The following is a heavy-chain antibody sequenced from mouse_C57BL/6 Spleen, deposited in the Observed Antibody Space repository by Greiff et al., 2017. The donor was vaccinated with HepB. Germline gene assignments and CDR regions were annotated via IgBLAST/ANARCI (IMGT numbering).Heavy chain of an antibody. V-gene: IGHV1-18*01. CDR3: ARRDMGYWYFDV. Sequence: VQLQQSGPELVKPGASVKIPCKASGYTFTDYNMDWVKQSHGKSLEWIGDINPNNGGTIYNQKFKGKATLTVDKSYSTAYMELRSLTSEDTAVYYCARRDMGYWYFDVWGTGTTVTVSS. J-gene: IGHJ1*03. CDR2: INPNNGGT. CDR1: GYTFTDYN. D-gene: IGHD1-1*02.